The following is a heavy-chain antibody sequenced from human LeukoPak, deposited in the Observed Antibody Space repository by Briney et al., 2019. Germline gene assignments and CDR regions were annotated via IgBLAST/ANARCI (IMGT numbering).Heavy chain of an antibody. J-gene: IGHJ4*02. CDR3: AREMTIITYSFDS. Sequence: GGSLRLSCAPSGLTFSNYAMSWVRQAPGKGLEWVSAISETGGTIHYADSVRGRFTISGDNSKNTLYLQMNSLRAEDTAVYYCAREMTIITYSFDSWGQGTLVTVSS. CDR1: GLTFSNYA. V-gene: IGHV3-23*01. D-gene: IGHD5-24*01. CDR2: ISETGGTI.